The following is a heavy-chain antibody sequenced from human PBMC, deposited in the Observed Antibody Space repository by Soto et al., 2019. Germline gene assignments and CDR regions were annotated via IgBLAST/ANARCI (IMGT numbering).Heavy chain of an antibody. Sequence: QVQLVQSGAEVKKPGSSVKVSCKASGGTLNNFAISWVRQAPGQDLEWMGGIIPSFVATNYAQKFQGSVTIIADESTSTAYMELSSLRSEDTAVYYCAGGRARAVIRNGGDYYYYGMDVWGQGTTVTVSS. CDR1: GGTLNNFA. CDR3: AGGRARAVIRNGGDYYYYGMDV. V-gene: IGHV1-69*01. CDR2: IIPSFVAT. D-gene: IGHD3-10*01. J-gene: IGHJ6*02.